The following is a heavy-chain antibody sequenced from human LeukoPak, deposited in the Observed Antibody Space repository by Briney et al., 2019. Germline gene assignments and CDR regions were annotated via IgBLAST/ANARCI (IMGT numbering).Heavy chain of an antibody. CDR1: GFTFSSYG. V-gene: IGHV3-21*01. D-gene: IGHD3-9*01. CDR2: ISSSSSYI. Sequence: GGSLRLSCAASGFTFSSYGMNWVRQAPGKGLEWVSSISSSSSYIYYADSVKGRFTIFRDNAKNSLYLQMNSLRAEDTAVYYCWLGYFDWLLQGSYYYYGMDVWGKGTTVTVSS. CDR3: WLGYFDWLLQGSYYYYGMDV. J-gene: IGHJ6*04.